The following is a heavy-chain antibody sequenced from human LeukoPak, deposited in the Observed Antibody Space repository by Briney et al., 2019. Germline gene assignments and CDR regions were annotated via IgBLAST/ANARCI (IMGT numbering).Heavy chain of an antibody. CDR3: ARRVVAATGYYYYYMDV. V-gene: IGHV5-51*01. CDR2: IYPGDSDT. D-gene: IGHD2-15*01. J-gene: IGHJ6*03. Sequence: GESLKISCKGSGYSFTSYWIGWVRQMPGKGLEWMGIIYPGDSDTRYSPSFQGQVTISADKSISTAYLQWSSLKASDTAMYYCARRVVAATGYYYYYMDVWGKGTTVTVSS. CDR1: GYSFTSYW.